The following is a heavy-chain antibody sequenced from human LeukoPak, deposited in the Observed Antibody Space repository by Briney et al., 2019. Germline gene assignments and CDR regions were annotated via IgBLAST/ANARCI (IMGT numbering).Heavy chain of an antibody. CDR1: GGSFSGYY. V-gene: IGHV4-34*01. D-gene: IGHD3-22*01. Sequence: SETLSLTCAVYGGSFSGYYWSWIRQPPGKGLEWIGEINHSGSTNYNPSLKSRVTISVDTSKNQFSLKLSSVTAADTAVYYCARFDSSGYYSPRGFDYWGQGTLVTVSS. CDR2: INHSGST. J-gene: IGHJ4*02. CDR3: ARFDSSGYYSPRGFDY.